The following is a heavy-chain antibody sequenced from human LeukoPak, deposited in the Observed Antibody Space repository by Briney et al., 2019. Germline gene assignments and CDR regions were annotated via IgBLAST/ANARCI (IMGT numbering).Heavy chain of an antibody. Sequence: SETLSLTCAVYGGSFSGYYWSWIRQPPGKGLEWIGEINHSGSTNYNPSLKSRVTISVDTSKNQFSLKLSSVTAADTAMYYCASSSWIWFDPWGQGTLVTVSS. J-gene: IGHJ5*02. V-gene: IGHV4-34*01. CDR2: INHSGST. CDR3: ASSSWIWFDP. CDR1: GGSFSGYY. D-gene: IGHD6-13*01.